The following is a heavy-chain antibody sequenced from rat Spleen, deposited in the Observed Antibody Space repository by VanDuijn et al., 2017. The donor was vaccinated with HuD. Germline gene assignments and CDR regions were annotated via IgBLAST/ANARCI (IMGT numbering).Heavy chain of an antibody. Sequence: EVQLVESDGGLVQPGRSLKLSCAASGFTFSDHHMAWVRQAPTKGLEWVATISFDGSGTYYRASVKGRFSISRDDAKSTLYLQMDSLRSEDTATYYCARRGNSVFWNFDFWGPGTMVSVSS. CDR1: GFTFSDHH. CDR2: ISFDGSGT. V-gene: IGHV5-29*01. D-gene: IGHD4-4*01. J-gene: IGHJ1*01. CDR3: ARRGNSVFWNFDF.